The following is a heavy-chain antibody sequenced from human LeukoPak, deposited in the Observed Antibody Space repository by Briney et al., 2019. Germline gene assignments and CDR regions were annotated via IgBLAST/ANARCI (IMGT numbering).Heavy chain of an antibody. Sequence: ASVKVSCKASGYTFITYYIHWVRQAPGQGLEWMGSIYCSDDSTIYAQKFQGRVTITSDTSTSTVYMDLSSLRSEDTAIYYCARDYMVRGVIGYWGQGTLVTVSS. CDR2: IYCSDDST. D-gene: IGHD3-10*01. J-gene: IGHJ4*02. CDR3: ARDYMVRGVIGY. V-gene: IGHV1-46*01. CDR1: GYTFITYY.